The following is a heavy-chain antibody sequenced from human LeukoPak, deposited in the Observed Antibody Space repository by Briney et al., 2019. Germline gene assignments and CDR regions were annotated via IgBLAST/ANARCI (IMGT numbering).Heavy chain of an antibody. Sequence: ASVKGSCKASGYTFTSYGISWVRQAPGQGLEWMGWISAYNGNTNYAQKLQGRVTMTTDTSTSTAYMELRSLRSDDTAVYYCARDRPQVLWFGELIDYWGQGTLVTVSS. J-gene: IGHJ4*02. CDR3: ARDRPQVLWFGELIDY. CDR1: GYTFTSYG. V-gene: IGHV1-18*04. D-gene: IGHD3-10*01. CDR2: ISAYNGNT.